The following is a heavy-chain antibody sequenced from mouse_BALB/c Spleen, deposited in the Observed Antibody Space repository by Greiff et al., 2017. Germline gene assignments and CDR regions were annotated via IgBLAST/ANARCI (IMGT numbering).Heavy chain of an antibody. D-gene: IGHD1-1*01. J-gene: IGHJ3*01. CDR3: ARGHYYGSSSFAY. CDR2: INPYNDGT. CDR1: GYTFTSYV. V-gene: IGHV1-14*01. Sequence: VQLQQSGPELVKPGASVKMSCKASGYTFTSYVMHWVKQKPGQGLEWIGYINPYNDGTKYNEKFKGKATLTSDKSSSTAYMELSSLTSEDSAVYYCARGHYYGSSSFAYWGQGTLVTVSA.